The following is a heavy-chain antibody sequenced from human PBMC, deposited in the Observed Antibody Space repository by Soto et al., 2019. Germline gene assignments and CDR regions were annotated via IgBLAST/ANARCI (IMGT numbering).Heavy chain of an antibody. D-gene: IGHD1-26*01. J-gene: IGHJ6*02. CDR2: ITNDGNNE. CDR1: GFVFSDYG. Sequence: KLVESGGGVVQPGRSLRLSCAASGFVFSDYGMHWVRQAPGKGLEWVALITNDGNNEHYRESVKGRFSISRGRSTNTVDLIMNSLRPEDTGVYYCAKEGPGGGRHFYYGMDVWGQGTTVTVAS. V-gene: IGHV3-30*18. CDR3: AKEGPGGGRHFYYGMDV.